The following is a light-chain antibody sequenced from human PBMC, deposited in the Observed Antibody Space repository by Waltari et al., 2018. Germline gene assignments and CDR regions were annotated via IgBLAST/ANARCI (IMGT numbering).Light chain of an antibody. Sequence: DSQMTQSPSSLSASVGVRVTITCRASQSITRYLNWYQQKPGKAPKLLIYTTSTLQSDIPSRFSGSGSGTDFTLTISSLQPEDFATYYCQQSFNTPRTFGQGTKLEIK. CDR1: QSITRY. CDR3: QQSFNTPRT. CDR2: TTS. J-gene: IGKJ2*01. V-gene: IGKV1-39*01.